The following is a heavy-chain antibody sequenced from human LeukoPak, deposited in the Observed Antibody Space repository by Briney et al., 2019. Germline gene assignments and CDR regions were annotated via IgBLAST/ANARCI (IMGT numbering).Heavy chain of an antibody. J-gene: IGHJ3*02. V-gene: IGHV4-34*01. CDR1: GGSFSGYY. D-gene: IGHD3-22*01. Sequence: SETLSLTWAVYGGSFSGYYWSWIRQPPGKGLEWIGEINHSGSTNYNPSLKSRVTISVDTSKNQFSLKLSSVTAADTAVYYCARESPYYDSSGYYVPGAFDIWGQGTMVTVSS. CDR2: INHSGST. CDR3: ARESPYYDSSGYYVPGAFDI.